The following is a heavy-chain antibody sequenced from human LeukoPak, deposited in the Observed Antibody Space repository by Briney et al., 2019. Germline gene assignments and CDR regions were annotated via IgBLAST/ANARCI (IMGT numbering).Heavy chain of an antibody. CDR1: GGSFSGYY. D-gene: IGHD3-9*01. Sequence: SETLSLTCAVYGGSFSGYYWSWIRQPPGKGLEWIGEINHSGSTNYNPSLKSRVTISVDTSKNQFSLKLSSVTAADTAVYYCARLQRYYDILTGPAQGWFDPWGQGTLVTVSS. V-gene: IGHV4-34*01. CDR2: INHSGST. J-gene: IGHJ5*02. CDR3: ARLQRYYDILTGPAQGWFDP.